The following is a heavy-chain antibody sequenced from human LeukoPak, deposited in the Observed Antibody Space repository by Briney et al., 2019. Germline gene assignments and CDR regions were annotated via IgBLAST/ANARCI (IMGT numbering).Heavy chain of an antibody. V-gene: IGHV3-30-3*01. CDR3: VKERSYGFDI. CDR1: GFTFSSYA. J-gene: IGHJ3*02. D-gene: IGHD3-10*01. CDR2: ISYDGSNK. Sequence: GRSLRLSCAASGFTFSSYAMYWVRQAPGKGLEWVAVISYDGSNKYYGDSVKGRFTISRDNSKNTLYLEMNSLRAEDTAVYYCVKERSYGFDIWGQGTMVIVSS.